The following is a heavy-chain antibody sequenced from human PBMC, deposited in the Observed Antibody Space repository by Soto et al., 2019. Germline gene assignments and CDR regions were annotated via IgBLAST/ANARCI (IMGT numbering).Heavy chain of an antibody. CDR3: ARDQLEGNWFDP. V-gene: IGHV4-39*07. Sequence: PSETLSLTCTVSGGSISSSSYYWGWIRQPPGKGLEWIGSIYYSGSTLYNPSLKSRVTISVDKSKNQFSLKLSSVTAADTAVYYCARDQLEGNWFDPWGQGNLVTVS. D-gene: IGHD1-1*01. CDR1: GGSISSSSYY. J-gene: IGHJ5*02. CDR2: IYYSGST.